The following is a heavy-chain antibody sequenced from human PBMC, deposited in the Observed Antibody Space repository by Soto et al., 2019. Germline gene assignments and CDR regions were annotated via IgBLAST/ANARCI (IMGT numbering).Heavy chain of an antibody. J-gene: IGHJ4*02. CDR2: IYYSGNT. CDR1: GGSISSGDYY. CDR3: ARDSSGWYYYFDY. D-gene: IGHD6-19*01. V-gene: IGHV4-30-4*01. Sequence: SETLSLTCTVSGGSISSGDYYWSWIRQPPGKGLEWIGYIYYSGNTYYNPSLKSRVTISVDTSKNQFSLKLNSVTAADTAVYYCARDSSGWYYYFDYWGQGTLVTVSS.